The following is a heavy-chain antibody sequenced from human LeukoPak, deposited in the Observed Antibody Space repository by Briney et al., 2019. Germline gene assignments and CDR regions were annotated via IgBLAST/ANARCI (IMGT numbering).Heavy chain of an antibody. CDR1: GGTFSSYA. Sequence: SVKVSCKASGGTFSSYAISWVRQAPGQGLEWMGGIIPIFGTANYAQKFQGRVTITTDESTSTAYMELSSPRSEDTAVYYCARERPYCSSTSCYGGDWFDPWGQGTLVTVSS. V-gene: IGHV1-69*05. J-gene: IGHJ5*02. CDR3: ARERPYCSSTSCYGGDWFDP. CDR2: IIPIFGTA. D-gene: IGHD2-2*01.